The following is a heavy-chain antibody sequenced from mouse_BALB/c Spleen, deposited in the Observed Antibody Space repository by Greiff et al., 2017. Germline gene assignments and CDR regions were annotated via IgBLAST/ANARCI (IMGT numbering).Heavy chain of an antibody. CDR1: GFTFSNYW. V-gene: IGHV6-6*02. J-gene: IGHJ2*01. D-gene: IGHD2-1*01. CDR3: TRDGNYDFDY. CDR2: IRLKSNNYAT. Sequence: EVKVVESGGGLVQPGGSMKLSCVASGFTFSNYWMNWVRQSPEKGLEWVAEIRLKSNNYATHYAESVKGRFTISRDDSKSSVYLQMNNLRAEDTGIYYCTRDGNYDFDYWGQGTTLTVSS.